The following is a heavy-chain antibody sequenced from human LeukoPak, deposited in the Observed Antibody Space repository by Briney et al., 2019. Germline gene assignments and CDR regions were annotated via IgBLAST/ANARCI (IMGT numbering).Heavy chain of an antibody. V-gene: IGHV3-30*18. CDR3: AKDRGDYYDSSGYYSGGFDI. Sequence: TGGSLRLSCAASGFTFRSYGMHWVRQAPGKGLEWVAVISYDGSNKYYADSVKGRFTISRDNSKNTLYLQMNSLRAEDTAVYYCAKDRGDYYDSSGYYSGGFDIWGQGTMVTVSS. D-gene: IGHD3-22*01. J-gene: IGHJ3*02. CDR1: GFTFRSYG. CDR2: ISYDGSNK.